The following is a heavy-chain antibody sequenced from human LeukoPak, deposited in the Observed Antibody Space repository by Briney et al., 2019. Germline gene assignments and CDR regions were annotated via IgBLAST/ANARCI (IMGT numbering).Heavy chain of an antibody. CDR1: GFSFSGSA. J-gene: IGHJ6*01. Sequence: GGSLRLSCAASGFSFSGSAIHWVRQAPGQGLEWVGRIRGAGYSDPPAYVASVRGRFTISRDDSKSTAYLQMNSLKAEDTAVYYCTVPASGGNWIATCGPGSPVTVSS. D-gene: IGHD2-2*01. CDR3: TVPASGGNWIAT. V-gene: IGHV3-73*01. CDR2: IRGAGYSDPP.